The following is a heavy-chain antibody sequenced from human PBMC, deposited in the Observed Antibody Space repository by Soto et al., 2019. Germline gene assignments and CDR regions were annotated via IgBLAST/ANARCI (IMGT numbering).Heavy chain of an antibody. Sequence: ASVNVSCKASGYTFTSYGISWVRQAPGQGLEWMGWISAYNGNTNYAQKLQGRVTMTTDTSTSTAYMELRSLRSDDTAVYYCARDHYDYGDYNFDYWGQGTLVTVSS. CDR3: ARDHYDYGDYNFDY. J-gene: IGHJ4*02. V-gene: IGHV1-18*01. CDR2: ISAYNGNT. CDR1: GYTFTSYG. D-gene: IGHD4-17*01.